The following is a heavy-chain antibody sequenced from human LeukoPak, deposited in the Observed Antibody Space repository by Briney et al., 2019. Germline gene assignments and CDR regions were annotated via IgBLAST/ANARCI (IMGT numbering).Heavy chain of an antibody. V-gene: IGHV1-18*01. CDR2: ISAYNGNT. J-gene: IGHJ4*02. CDR1: GYTFTSYG. CDR3: ARDLGAPYSSSSGILGY. D-gene: IGHD6-6*01. Sequence: ASVKVSCKASGYTFTSYGISWVRQAPGQGLEWMGWISAYNGNTNYAQKLQGRVTMTTDTSTSTAYMELRSLRSDDTAVYYCARDLGAPYSSSSGILGYWGQGTLVTVSS.